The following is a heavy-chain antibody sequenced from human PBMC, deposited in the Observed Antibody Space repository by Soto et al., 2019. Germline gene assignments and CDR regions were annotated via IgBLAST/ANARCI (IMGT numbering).Heavy chain of an antibody. J-gene: IGHJ3*02. D-gene: IGHD2-15*01. V-gene: IGHV3-23*01. CDR2: ISGSGGKT. CDR3: AKEIRYCSGGSCYSDAFDI. Sequence: GGSLRLSCAASGLTFSSYAMNWVRQAPGKGLEWVSGISGSGGKTYYAESVKGRFTISRDNSKNRPYLQMNSLRAEDTAVYYCAKEIRYCSGGSCYSDAFDIWGQGTMVTVSS. CDR1: GLTFSSYA.